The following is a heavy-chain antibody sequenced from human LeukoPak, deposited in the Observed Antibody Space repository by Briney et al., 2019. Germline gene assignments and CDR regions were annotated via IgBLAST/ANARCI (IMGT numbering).Heavy chain of an antibody. D-gene: IGHD2-21*02. CDR3: TTGDFEGFDY. CDR2: IKSKTDGGTT. CDR1: GFTFSNAW. Sequence: PGGSLRLSCAASGFTFSNAWMSWVRQAPGKGLEWVGCIKSKTDGGTTDYAAPVKGRFTISRDDSKNTLYLQMNSLKTEDTAVYYCTTGDFEGFDYWGQGTLVTVSS. J-gene: IGHJ4*02. V-gene: IGHV3-15*01.